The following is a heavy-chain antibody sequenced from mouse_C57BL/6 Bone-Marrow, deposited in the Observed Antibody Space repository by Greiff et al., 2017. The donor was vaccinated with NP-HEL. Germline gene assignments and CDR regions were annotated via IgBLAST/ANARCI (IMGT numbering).Heavy chain of an antibody. Sequence: QVQLKQSGAELVRPGASVTLSCKASGYTFTDYEMHWVKQTPVHGLEWIGAIDPETGGTAYNQKFKGKAILTADKSASTAYMELRSLTSEDSAVYYCTSRRGNLYYFDYWGQGTTLTVSS. CDR1: GYTFTDYE. CDR3: TSRRGNLYYFDY. J-gene: IGHJ2*01. D-gene: IGHD2-1*01. CDR2: IDPETGGT. V-gene: IGHV1-15*01.